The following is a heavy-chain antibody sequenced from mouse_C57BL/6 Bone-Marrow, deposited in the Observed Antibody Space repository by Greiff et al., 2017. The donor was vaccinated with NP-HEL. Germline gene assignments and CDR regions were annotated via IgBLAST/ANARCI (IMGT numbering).Heavy chain of an antibody. D-gene: IGHD2-3*01. V-gene: IGHV12-3*01. CDR1: GFPITSGYY. J-gene: IGHJ1*03. CDR3: AGDYDVYWYFDV. Sequence: VQLQQSGPGLVKPSQSLFLTCSITGFPITSGYYWIWIRQSPGKPLEWMGYITHSGETFYNPSLQSPISITRETSKNQFFLQLNSVTKENTAMYYCAGDYDVYWYFDVWGTGTTVTVSS. CDR2: ITHSGET.